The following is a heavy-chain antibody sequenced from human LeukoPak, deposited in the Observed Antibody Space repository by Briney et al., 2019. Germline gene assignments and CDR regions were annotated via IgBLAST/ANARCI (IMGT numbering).Heavy chain of an antibody. CDR1: GDSISSGSYY. J-gene: IGHJ4*02. CDR3: ARTLSSSWSYGY. D-gene: IGHD6-13*01. CDR2: IHTSGRT. V-gene: IGHV4-61*02. Sequence: PSETLSLTCAVSGDSISSGSYYWSWIRQPAGKGLEWIGRIHTSGRTNYNPSLKSRVTISLDTPKNQFSLKLSSVTAADTAVYYCARTLSSSWSYGYWGQGTLVTASS.